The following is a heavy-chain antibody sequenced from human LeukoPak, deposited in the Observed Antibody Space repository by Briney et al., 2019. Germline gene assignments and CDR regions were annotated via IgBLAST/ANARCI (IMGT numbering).Heavy chain of an antibody. CDR2: INPNSGGT. CDR3: ARDRGSSSPWAFDI. CDR1: GYTFTGYY. V-gene: IGHV1-2*06. Sequence: ASVKVSCKASGYTFTGYYMHWVRQAPGQGLEWMGRINPNSGGTNYAQKFQGRVTMTRDTSISTAYMELSRLRSDDTAVYYCARDRGSSSPWAFDIWGQGTMVTVSS. J-gene: IGHJ3*02. D-gene: IGHD6-13*01.